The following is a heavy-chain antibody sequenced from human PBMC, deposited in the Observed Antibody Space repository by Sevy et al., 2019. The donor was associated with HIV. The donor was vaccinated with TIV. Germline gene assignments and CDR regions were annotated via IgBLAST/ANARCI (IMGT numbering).Heavy chain of an antibody. CDR2: ISDSGGST. CDR1: AFTFSTYA. J-gene: IGHJ6*02. V-gene: IGHV3-23*01. D-gene: IGHD3-3*01. Sequence: GGSLRLSCAASAFTFSTYAMSWVRQTPGKGLQWVSVISDSGGSTYYADSVKGRFTISRDNSKNTMYLQMNSLRAEDTAVYYCARRPDFGRVIPTGVMDVWGQGSAVTVSS. CDR3: ARRPDFGRVIPTGVMDV.